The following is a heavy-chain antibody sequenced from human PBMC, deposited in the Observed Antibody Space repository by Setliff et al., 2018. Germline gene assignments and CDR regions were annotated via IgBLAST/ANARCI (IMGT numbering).Heavy chain of an antibody. D-gene: IGHD6-19*01. V-gene: IGHV1-18*01. J-gene: IGHJ4*02. CDR2: IGGHNGDT. CDR3: ARTPPNRGLSNGWYVDY. CDR1: GYG. Sequence: ASVKVSCKASGYGISWLRQTPGQGLEWMGWIGGHNGDTLFAQKFQGRVTLTTDTPTTTAYMDLRGLRSDDTAVYYCARTPPNRGLSNGWYVDYWGQGALVTVSS.